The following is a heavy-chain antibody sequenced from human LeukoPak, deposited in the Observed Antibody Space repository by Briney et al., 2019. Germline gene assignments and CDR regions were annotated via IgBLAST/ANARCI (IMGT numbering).Heavy chain of an antibody. J-gene: IGHJ5*02. CDR3: ARRGGSYYYNWFDP. Sequence: GRSLRLSCAASGFTFSDYYMSWIRQAPGKGLEWVSYISSSGSTIYYADSVKGRFTISRDNAKNSLYLQMNSLRAEDTAVYYCARRGGSYYYNWFDPWGQGTLVTVSS. V-gene: IGHV3-11*01. CDR1: GFTFSDYY. CDR2: ISSSGSTI. D-gene: IGHD1-26*01.